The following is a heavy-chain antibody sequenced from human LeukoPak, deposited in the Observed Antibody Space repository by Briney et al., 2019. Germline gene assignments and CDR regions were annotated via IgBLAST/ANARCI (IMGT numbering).Heavy chain of an antibody. CDR3: ARHSGGYSSYYYYGMDV. CDR1: GGSISSGGYY. V-gene: IGHV4-30-2*01. D-gene: IGHD3-22*01. J-gene: IGHJ6*02. Sequence: SQTLSLTCTVSGGSISSGGYYWSWIRQPPGKGLEWIGYIYHSGSTYYNPSLKSRVTISVDRSKNQFSLKLSSVTAADTAVYYCARHSGGYSSYYYYGMDVWGQGTTVTVSS. CDR2: IYHSGST.